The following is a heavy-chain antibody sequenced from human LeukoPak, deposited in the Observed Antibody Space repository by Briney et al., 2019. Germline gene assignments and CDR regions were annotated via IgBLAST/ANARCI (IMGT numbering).Heavy chain of an antibody. D-gene: IGHD5-18*01. J-gene: IGHJ5*02. CDR2: IWYEGSNK. CDR1: GFTFSDYG. CDR3: AREVLVYTAMVGFDP. V-gene: IGHV3-33*01. Sequence: GGSLRLSCAASGFTFSDYGMHWVPQAPGKGLEWGADIWYEGSNKYYADSVKGRFTISRDNSKNTLYMQTNSLRGEDTALYYFAREVLVYTAMVGFDPWGQGTLVTVSS.